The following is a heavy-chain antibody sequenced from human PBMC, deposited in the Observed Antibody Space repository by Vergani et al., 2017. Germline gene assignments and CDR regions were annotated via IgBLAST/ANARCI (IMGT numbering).Heavy chain of an antibody. CDR3: ARGAQWLPRGGMDV. CDR1: GFTFSSYA. D-gene: IGHD6-19*01. Sequence: VQLLESGGGLVQPGGSLRLSCAASGFTFSSYAMHWVRQAPGKGLEWVAVISYDGSNKYYADSVKGRFTISRDNSKNTLYLQMNSLRAEDTAVYYCARGAQWLPRGGMDVWGQGTTVTVSS. CDR2: ISYDGSNK. J-gene: IGHJ6*02. V-gene: IGHV3-30-3*01.